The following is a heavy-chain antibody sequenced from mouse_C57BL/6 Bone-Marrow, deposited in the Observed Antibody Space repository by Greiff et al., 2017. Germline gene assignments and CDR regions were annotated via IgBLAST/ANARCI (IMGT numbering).Heavy chain of an antibody. V-gene: IGHV1-69*01. CDR1: GYTFTSYW. Sequence: QVQLKQPGAELVMPGASVKLSCKASGYTFTSYWMHWVKQRPGQGLEWIGEIDPSDSYTNYNQKFKGKSTLTVDKSSSTAYMQLSSLTSEDSAVYYCAREGYYFWYFDVWGTGTTVTVSS. CDR3: AREGYYFWYFDV. J-gene: IGHJ1*03. CDR2: IDPSDSYT. D-gene: IGHD2-3*01.